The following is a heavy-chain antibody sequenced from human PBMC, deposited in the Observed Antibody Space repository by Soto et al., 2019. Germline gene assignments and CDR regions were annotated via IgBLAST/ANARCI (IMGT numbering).Heavy chain of an antibody. D-gene: IGHD1-26*01. CDR3: VRAPSGSYPEFDY. CDR2: ITYDGSNQ. CDR1: GFIFRSYT. V-gene: IGHV3-30-3*01. Sequence: LRLSCAASGFIFRSYTMHWVRQAPGKGLEWLGVITYDGSNQYYADSVKGRFTISRDNSRDMLYLQMNSLRPDDTALYYCVRAPSGSYPEFDYWGQGTLVTVSS. J-gene: IGHJ4*02.